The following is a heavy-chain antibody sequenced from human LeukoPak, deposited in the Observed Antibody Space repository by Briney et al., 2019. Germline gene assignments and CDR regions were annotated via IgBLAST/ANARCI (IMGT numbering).Heavy chain of an antibody. J-gene: IGHJ4*02. Sequence: GGSLRLSCAASGFTLSSYGMHWVRQAPGKGLEWVAVIWYDGSNKYYADSVKGRFTISRDNSKNTLYLQMNSLRAEDTAVYYCARVSYYDSSGHLDYWGQGTLVTVSS. D-gene: IGHD3-22*01. CDR2: IWYDGSNK. CDR3: ARVSYYDSSGHLDY. CDR1: GFTLSSYG. V-gene: IGHV3-33*01.